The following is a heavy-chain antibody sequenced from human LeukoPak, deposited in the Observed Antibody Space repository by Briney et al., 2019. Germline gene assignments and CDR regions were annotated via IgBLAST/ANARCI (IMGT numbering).Heavy chain of an antibody. V-gene: IGHV3-33*01. CDR2: IWYDGSNK. D-gene: IGHD3-9*01. Sequence: PGRSLRLSCAASGFTFSSYGMHWVRQAPGKGLEWVAVIWYDGSNKYYADSVKGRFTISRDNSKNTLYLQMNSLRAEDTAKYYCVRDGSDILTVYGMDVWGQGTTVTVSS. CDR1: GFTFSSYG. CDR3: VRDGSDILTVYGMDV. J-gene: IGHJ6*02.